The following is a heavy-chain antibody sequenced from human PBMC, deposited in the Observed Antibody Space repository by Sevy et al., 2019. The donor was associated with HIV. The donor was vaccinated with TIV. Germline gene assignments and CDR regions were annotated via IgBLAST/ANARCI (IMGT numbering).Heavy chain of an antibody. CDR3: ATGTWSGYGK. D-gene: IGHD3-3*01. CDR1: GYTLTELS. J-gene: IGHJ4*02. Sequence: ASVKVSCKVSGYTLTELSMHWVRQAPGKGLGGMGGVDPEDGETTYAQKFQGRVTMTEDTSTDTAYMELSSLRSEDTAVYYCATGTWSGYGKWGQGTLVTVSS. CDR2: VDPEDGET. V-gene: IGHV1-24*01.